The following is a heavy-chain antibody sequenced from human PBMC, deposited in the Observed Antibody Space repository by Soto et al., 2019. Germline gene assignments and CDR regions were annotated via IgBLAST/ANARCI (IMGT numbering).Heavy chain of an antibody. CDR3: ARVITADDAFDV. CDR1: GGSISSGDYY. D-gene: IGHD2-21*01. CDR2: IFFRGST. V-gene: IGHV4-30-4*01. J-gene: IGHJ3*01. Sequence: QVQLQESGPGLVQPSQTLSLTCTVSGGSISSGDYYWNWIRQPPGKGLAWIVNIFFRGSTHYNQSLKSRFFFSVDTSKNPFSLRLAPVTAADTAVYYCARVITADDAFDVWGQGTMVSVS.